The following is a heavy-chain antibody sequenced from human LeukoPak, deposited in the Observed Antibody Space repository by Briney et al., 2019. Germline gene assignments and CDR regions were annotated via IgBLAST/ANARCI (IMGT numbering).Heavy chain of an antibody. J-gene: IGHJ4*02. CDR2: IYYSGST. CDR3: ARYASGSSAFDS. Sequence: SETLSLTCTVSGGSITSTTSYWGWIRQPSGKGLEWLGTIYYSGSTYYNPSLSSRVPISLDTSKNQFSLSLPFLTAADTAVYFCARYASGSSAFDSWGQGTLVTVSS. CDR1: GGSITSTTSY. D-gene: IGHD3-10*01. V-gene: IGHV4-39*01.